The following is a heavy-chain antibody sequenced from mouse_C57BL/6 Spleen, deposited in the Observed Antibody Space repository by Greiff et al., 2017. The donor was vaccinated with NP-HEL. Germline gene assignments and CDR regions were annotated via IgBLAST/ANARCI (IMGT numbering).Heavy chain of an antibody. Sequence: VQLQQSGPVLVKPGASVKMSCKASGYTFTDYYMNWVKQSHGKSLEWIGVINPYNGGTSYNQKLQGKATLTVDKSSSTAYMELNSLTSEDSAVYYCARSYYDPMDYWGQGTSVTVSS. V-gene: IGHV1-19*01. CDR1: GYTFTDYY. CDR2: INPYNGGT. J-gene: IGHJ4*01. D-gene: IGHD2-10*01. CDR3: ARSYYDPMDY.